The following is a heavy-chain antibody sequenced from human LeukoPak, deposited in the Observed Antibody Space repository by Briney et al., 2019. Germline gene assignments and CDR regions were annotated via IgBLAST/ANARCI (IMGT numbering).Heavy chain of an antibody. CDR1: GFTFSSYV. V-gene: IGHV3-23*01. Sequence: GSLRLSCAASGFTFSSYVMSWVRQAPGKGLEWVSAISGSGGSTYYADSVKGRFTISRDNSKNTLYLQMNSLRAEDTAVYYCAGFDDSSGYYSPVDYWGQGTLVTVSS. D-gene: IGHD3-22*01. J-gene: IGHJ4*02. CDR3: AGFDDSSGYYSPVDY. CDR2: ISGSGGST.